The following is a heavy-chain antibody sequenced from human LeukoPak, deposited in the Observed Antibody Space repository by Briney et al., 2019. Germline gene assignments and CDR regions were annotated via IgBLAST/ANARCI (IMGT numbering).Heavy chain of an antibody. CDR3: ARATYCSGGSCYHGAGYYYMDV. Sequence: PAETLSLTCTVSGDSFSGFYWSWIRQPPGKGLEWIGYIYYSGTTNYNPSLKSRLTISVDTSKNQFSLKLSSVTAADTAVYYCARATYCSGGSCYHGAGYYYMDVWGKGTTVTVSS. V-gene: IGHV4-59*01. CDR1: GDSFSGFY. D-gene: IGHD2-15*01. CDR2: IYYSGTT. J-gene: IGHJ6*03.